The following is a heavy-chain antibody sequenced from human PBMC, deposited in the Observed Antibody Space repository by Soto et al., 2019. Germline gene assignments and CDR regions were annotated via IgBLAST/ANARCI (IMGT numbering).Heavy chain of an antibody. CDR2: ISGSGVST. Sequence: GGSLRLSCAASGFTFSSYAMSWVRQAPGKGLEWVSAISGSGVSTYYADSVKGRFTISRDNSKNTLYLQMNSLRAEDTAVYYCARAVAVPADFDYWGQGTLVTVSS. CDR3: ARAVAVPADFDY. CDR1: GFTFSSYA. V-gene: IGHV3-23*01. J-gene: IGHJ4*02. D-gene: IGHD6-19*01.